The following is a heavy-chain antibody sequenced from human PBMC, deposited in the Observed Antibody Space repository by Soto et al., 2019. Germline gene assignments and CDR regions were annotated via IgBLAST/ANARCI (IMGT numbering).Heavy chain of an antibody. CDR1: GFTFSSYA. CDR2: ISGSGGTT. J-gene: IGHJ4*02. Sequence: GGSLRLSCAASGFTFSSYAMSWVRQAPGKGLEWVSGISGSGGTTYYADSVKGRFTISRDNSKNTLYLQMNSLRAEDTAVYYCAKSSGGNYYDSSGYNYFDYWGQGTLVTVSS. D-gene: IGHD3-22*01. V-gene: IGHV3-23*01. CDR3: AKSSGGNYYDSSGYNYFDY.